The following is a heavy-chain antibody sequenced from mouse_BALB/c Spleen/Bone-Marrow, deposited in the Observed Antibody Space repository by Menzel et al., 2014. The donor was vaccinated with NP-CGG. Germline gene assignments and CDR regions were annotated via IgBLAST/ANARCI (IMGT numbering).Heavy chain of an antibody. V-gene: IGHV1-9*01. CDR3: ARGAYYGNYFDY. CDR2: ILPGSGST. Sequence: QVQLQQSGAELMKPGASVKISCKATGYTFSSYWIEWVKQRPGHGLEWIGEILPGSGSTNYNEKFKGKATFTADTSSNTAYMQLGSLTSEDSAVYYCARGAYYGNYFDYWGQGTTLTVSS. CDR1: GYTFSSYW. J-gene: IGHJ2*01. D-gene: IGHD2-10*01.